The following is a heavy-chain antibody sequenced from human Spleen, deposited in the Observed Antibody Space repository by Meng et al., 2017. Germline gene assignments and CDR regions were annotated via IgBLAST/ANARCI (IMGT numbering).Heavy chain of an antibody. J-gene: IGHJ5*02. CDR3: ARDGTINLRGGWFDP. D-gene: IGHD1/OR15-1a*01. V-gene: IGHV4-38-2*02. Sequence: SETLSLTCAVSGYSITGSYNWGWIRQSPGKGLEWIGSIYQSGSTYYNPSLKSRVTMSADTSKNQFSLKLSSVTAADTAVYHCARDGTINLRGGWFDPWGQGTLVTVSS. CDR2: IYQSGST. CDR1: GYSITGSYN.